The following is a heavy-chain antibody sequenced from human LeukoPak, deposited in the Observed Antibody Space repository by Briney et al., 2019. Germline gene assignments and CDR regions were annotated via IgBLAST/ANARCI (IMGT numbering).Heavy chain of an antibody. CDR2: INAGNGNT. V-gene: IGHV1-3*01. CDR1: GYTFTSYA. J-gene: IGHJ4*02. CDR3: ARAYSSSWMENYYFDY. D-gene: IGHD6-6*01. Sequence: ASVKVSCKASGYTFTSYAMHWVRQAPGQRLKWMGWINAGNGNTKYSQKFQGRVTITRDTSASTAYMELSSLRSEDTAVYYCARAYSSSWMENYYFDYWGQGTLVTVSS.